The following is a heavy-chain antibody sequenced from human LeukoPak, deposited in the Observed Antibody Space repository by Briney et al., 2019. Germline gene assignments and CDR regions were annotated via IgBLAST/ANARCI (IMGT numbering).Heavy chain of an antibody. CDR1: GGTFSSYA. CDR3: ATPSIAARYYYYYYMDV. CDR2: IIPIFGTA. J-gene: IGHJ6*03. D-gene: IGHD6-6*01. Sequence: GASVKVSCKAPGGTFSSYAISWVRQAPGQGLEWMGGIIPIFGTANYAQKFQGRVTVTTDESTSTAYMELSSLRSEDTAVYYCATPSIAARYYYYYYMDVWGKGTTVTVSS. V-gene: IGHV1-69*05.